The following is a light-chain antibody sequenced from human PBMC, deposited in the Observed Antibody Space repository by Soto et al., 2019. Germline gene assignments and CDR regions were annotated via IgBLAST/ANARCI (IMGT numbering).Light chain of an antibody. Sequence: DRQRTPFPSTLSSSVGDRVTITCRARQRVSDWLAWYQQKPGNPPKLLIYDTARLESAVPSRFSASGSGTEVTLTISGLQPDDFATYYCHQYNSYKWTFGQGTKVDI. J-gene: IGKJ1*01. CDR3: HQYNSYKWT. V-gene: IGKV1-5*01. CDR1: QRVSDW. CDR2: DTA.